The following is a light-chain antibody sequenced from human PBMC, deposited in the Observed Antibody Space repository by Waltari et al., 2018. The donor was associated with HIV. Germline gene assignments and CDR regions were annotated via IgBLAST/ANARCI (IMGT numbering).Light chain of an antibody. V-gene: IGLV2-14*01. CDR1: SSDVGGYNY. CDR2: EVS. CDR3: ISYTISSLVV. Sequence: QSALTQPASVSGSPGQSITISCTGTSSDVGGYNYVSWYQQHPGKAPKLMIYEVSNRPAWVSNRFSGSESGNTAALTISGLQAEDEADYYCISYTISSLVVFGGGTKLTVL. J-gene: IGLJ2*01.